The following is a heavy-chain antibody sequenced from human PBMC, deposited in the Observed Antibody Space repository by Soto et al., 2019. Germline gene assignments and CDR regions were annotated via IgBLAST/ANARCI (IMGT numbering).Heavy chain of an antibody. Sequence: GGSLRLSCAASGFTFSGYSMNWVRQAPGKGLEWISYISSLSSPRYYAESVEGRFIISRDNAKNSLYLQMNSLRDEDTAVYFCAREDILGARSFDYWGQGALVTVSS. V-gene: IGHV3-48*02. CDR3: AREDILGARSFDY. CDR1: GFTFSGYS. D-gene: IGHD1-26*01. J-gene: IGHJ4*02. CDR2: ISSLSSPR.